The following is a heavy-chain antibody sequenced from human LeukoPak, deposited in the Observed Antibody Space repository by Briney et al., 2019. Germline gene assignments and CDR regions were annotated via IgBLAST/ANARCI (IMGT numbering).Heavy chain of an antibody. J-gene: IGHJ4*02. D-gene: IGHD5-18*01. V-gene: IGHV3-30*18. CDR3: AKDSGGYSYGPIGY. CDR1: GFTFSSVG. Sequence: GRSLRLSCAASGFTFSSVGMHWIRQAPGKGLECMAVISFDGSNKYYADSVKGRFTISRDNSKNTLYLQMNSLRAEDTAVYYCAKDSGGYSYGPIGYWGQGTLVTVSS. CDR2: ISFDGSNK.